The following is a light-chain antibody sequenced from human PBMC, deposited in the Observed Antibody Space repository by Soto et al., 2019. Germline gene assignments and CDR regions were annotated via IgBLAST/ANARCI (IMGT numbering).Light chain of an antibody. V-gene: IGKV3-11*01. CDR1: QSVSSY. CDR3: QQRSNFIT. Sequence: EIVLTQSPATLSLSPGERATLSCRASQSVSSYLAWYQQKPGQAPRLLIYDASNRATGIPARFSGSGSGTDFTLTISSLEPEDFAVYHCQQRSNFITFGQGTRLEIK. J-gene: IGKJ5*01. CDR2: DAS.